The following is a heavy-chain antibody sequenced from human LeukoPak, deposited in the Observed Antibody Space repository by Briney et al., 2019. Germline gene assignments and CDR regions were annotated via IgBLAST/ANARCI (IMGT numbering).Heavy chain of an antibody. V-gene: IGHV3-48*03. Sequence: GGSLGLSCAASGFTFSSFEMNWVRQAPGTGLEWVSYISTSGSTIYYADSVKGRFTISRDNANNSLSLHMNGLRVEDTAIYYCVRDEAFSAWGQGTLVTVSS. D-gene: IGHD6-25*01. CDR2: ISTSGSTI. CDR1: GFTFSSFE. CDR3: VRDEAFSA. J-gene: IGHJ5*02.